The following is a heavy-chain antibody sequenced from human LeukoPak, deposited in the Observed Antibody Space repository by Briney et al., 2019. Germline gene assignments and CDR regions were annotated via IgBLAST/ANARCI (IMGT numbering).Heavy chain of an antibody. Sequence: GGSLRLSCAASGFTLSTYGMHWVRQAPGRGLEWVAVIWYDGSHKYYADSVKGRFTISRDNAKNSLYLQMNSLRAEDTALYYCAKDIYYYYGMDVWGQGTTVTVSS. CDR2: IWYDGSHK. CDR3: AKDIYYYYGMDV. V-gene: IGHV3-33*03. CDR1: GFTLSTYG. J-gene: IGHJ6*02.